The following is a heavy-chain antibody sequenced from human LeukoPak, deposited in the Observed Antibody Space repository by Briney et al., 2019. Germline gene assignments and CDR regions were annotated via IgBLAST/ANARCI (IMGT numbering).Heavy chain of an antibody. CDR2: ITHSGST. D-gene: IGHD4-11*01. Sequence: SETLSLTRAVYGGSFSGYYWSWIRQPPGKGLEWIGEITHSGSTNYNSSLKSRVTISVDTSKNRFSLKLNSVTAADTAVYYCARDYTSWGQGTMVTVSS. J-gene: IGHJ3*01. V-gene: IGHV4-34*01. CDR3: ARDYTS. CDR1: GGSFSGYY.